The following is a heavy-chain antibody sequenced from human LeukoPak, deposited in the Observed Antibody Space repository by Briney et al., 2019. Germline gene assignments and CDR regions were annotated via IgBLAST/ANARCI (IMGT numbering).Heavy chain of an antibody. CDR1: GFTFSSYA. CDR2: ISGSGGST. J-gene: IGHJ4*02. CDR3: AKIPGPYSGSYYGGY. V-gene: IGHV3-23*01. Sequence: GGSLRLSCAASGFTFSSYAMSWVRQAPGKGLEWVSAISGSGGSTYYEDSVKGRLTIYRDNPKNTLHLQMNSLRAEDTAVYYCAKIPGPYSGSYYGGYWGQGTLVTVSS. D-gene: IGHD1-26*01.